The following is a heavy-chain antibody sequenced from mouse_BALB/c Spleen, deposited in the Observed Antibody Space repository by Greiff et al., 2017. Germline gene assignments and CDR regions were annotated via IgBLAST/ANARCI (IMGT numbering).Heavy chain of an antibody. V-gene: IGHV14-3*02. CDR1: GFNIKDTY. CDR3: ARGGGYSDMDY. D-gene: IGHD2-3*01. CDR2: IDPANGNT. Sequence: VQRQQSGAELVKPGASVKLSCTASGFNIKDTYMHWVKQRPEQGLEWIGRIDPANGNTKYDPKFQGKATITADTSSNTAYLQLSSLTSEDTAVYYCARGGGYSDMDYWGQGTTLTVSS. J-gene: IGHJ2*01.